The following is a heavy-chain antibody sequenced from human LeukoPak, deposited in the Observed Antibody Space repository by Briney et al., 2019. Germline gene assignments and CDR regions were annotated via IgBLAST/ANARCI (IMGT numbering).Heavy chain of an antibody. CDR3: AKESAIAVAGTDWFDP. CDR2: IRYDGSNK. V-gene: IGHV3-30*02. Sequence: GGSLRLSCAASGFTFSSYGMHWVRQAPGKGLEWVAFIRYDGSNKYYADSVKGRFTISRDNSKNTLYLQMNSLRAEDTAVYYCAKESAIAVAGTDWFDPWGQGTLVTVSS. D-gene: IGHD6-19*01. J-gene: IGHJ5*02. CDR1: GFTFSSYG.